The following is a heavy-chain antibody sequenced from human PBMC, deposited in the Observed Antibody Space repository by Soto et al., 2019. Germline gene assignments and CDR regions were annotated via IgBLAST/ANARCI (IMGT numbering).Heavy chain of an antibody. CDR2: IYYRGRT. D-gene: IGHD3-10*01. V-gene: IGHV4-39*01. CDR3: ATTYFFGSGSGY. J-gene: IGHJ4*02. Sequence: PSETLSLTCALSGDSVCLCIYYWGWIRQPPGKGLEWIGSIYYRGRTYYNPSLKSRVTISVDTSKNQFSLKLSSVTAADTAVYYCATTYFFGSGSGYWGQGTLVTVSS. CDR1: GDSVCLCIYY.